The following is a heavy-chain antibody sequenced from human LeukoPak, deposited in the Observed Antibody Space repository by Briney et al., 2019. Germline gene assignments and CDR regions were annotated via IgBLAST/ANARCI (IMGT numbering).Heavy chain of an antibody. CDR2: ISGSSSYI. CDR1: GFTFNSYS. J-gene: IGHJ4*02. D-gene: IGHD3-3*01. CDR3: ARDATPTSGYQFDY. V-gene: IGHV3-21*01. Sequence: GGSLRLSCAASGFTFNSYSMNWVRQAPGKGLEWVSSISGSSSYIYYADSVKGRFTISRDNARNSLYLQMNSLRAEDTAVYYCARDATPTSGYQFDYWGQGTLVTVSS.